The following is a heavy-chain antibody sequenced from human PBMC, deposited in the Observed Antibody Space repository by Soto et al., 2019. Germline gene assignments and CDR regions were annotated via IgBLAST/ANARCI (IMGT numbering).Heavy chain of an antibody. CDR2: IYYSGST. V-gene: IGHV4-39*01. Sequence: QLQLQESGPGLVKPSETLSLTCTVSGGSISSSSYYWGWIRQPPGKGLEWIGSIYYSGSTYYNPSLKSRVTISVDTSKNQFSLKLSSVTAADTAVYYCARRPYYDILTGYAFDIWGQGTMVTVSS. CDR1: GGSISSSSYY. J-gene: IGHJ3*02. D-gene: IGHD3-9*01. CDR3: ARRPYYDILTGYAFDI.